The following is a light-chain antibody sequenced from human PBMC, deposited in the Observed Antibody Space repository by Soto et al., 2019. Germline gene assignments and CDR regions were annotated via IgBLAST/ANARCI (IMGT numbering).Light chain of an antibody. Sequence: EIVLTQSPGTLSLSPGERATLSCRASQSVSSSSLAWYRLKRGQAPRLLIHDASSRATGIPDRFSGSGSGTDFTLTISRLEPEDFAVYYCQQYGGSPRTFGQGTKVDI. V-gene: IGKV3-20*01. J-gene: IGKJ1*01. CDR3: QQYGGSPRT. CDR2: DAS. CDR1: QSVSSSS.